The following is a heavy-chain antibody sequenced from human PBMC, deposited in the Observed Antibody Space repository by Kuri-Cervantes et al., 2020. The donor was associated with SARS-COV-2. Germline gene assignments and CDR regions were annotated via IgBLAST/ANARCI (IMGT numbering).Heavy chain of an antibody. Sequence: GESLKISCAASGFTFDDYAMHWVRQAPGKGLEWVSLISWDGGSTYYADSVKGRFTISRDKSKNTLYLQMNSLRAEDTAVYYCAKALEGGATSLYYYYYYMDVWGKGTTVTVSS. D-gene: IGHD1-26*01. CDR1: GFTFDDYA. CDR3: AKALEGGATSLYYYYYYMDV. V-gene: IGHV3-43D*03. J-gene: IGHJ6*03. CDR2: ISWDGGST.